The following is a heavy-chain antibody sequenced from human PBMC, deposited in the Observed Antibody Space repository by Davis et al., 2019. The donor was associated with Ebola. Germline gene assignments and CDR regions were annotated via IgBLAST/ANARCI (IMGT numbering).Heavy chain of an antibody. CDR3: ARGPILAALDY. D-gene: IGHD6-6*01. CDR1: GFTLRNYG. J-gene: IGHJ4*02. CDR2: LSGSGFDT. V-gene: IGHV3-23*01. Sequence: GGSLRLSCAASGFTLRNYGMSWVRQAPGKGLEWVSTLSGSGFDTYYADSVKGRFIISRDISKNTLYLQMDSLRADDTAVYYCARGPILAALDYWGQGTLVIVSS.